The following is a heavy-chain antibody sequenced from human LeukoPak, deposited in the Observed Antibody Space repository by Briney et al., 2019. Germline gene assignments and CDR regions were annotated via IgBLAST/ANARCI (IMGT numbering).Heavy chain of an antibody. Sequence: GGSLRLSCAVSGFTVSGNYMSWVRQAPGKGLEWVSLIYSGGTTYYADSVKGRFTISRDNAKNSLYLQMNSLRAEDTAVYYCARVRTGTTIFDYWGQGTLVTVSS. CDR1: GFTVSGNY. CDR3: ARVRTGTTIFDY. V-gene: IGHV3-53*01. CDR2: IYSGGTT. D-gene: IGHD1-7*01. J-gene: IGHJ4*02.